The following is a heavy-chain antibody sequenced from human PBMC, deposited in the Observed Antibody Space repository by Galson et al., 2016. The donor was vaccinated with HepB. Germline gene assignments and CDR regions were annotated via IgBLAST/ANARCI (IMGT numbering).Heavy chain of an antibody. CDR2: IGGGGETT. CDR1: GFSFSNYE. J-gene: IGHJ1*01. CDR3: ARDALGTWDLTT. D-gene: IGHD1-26*01. Sequence: SLRLSCAASGFSFSNYEMNWVRQAPGKGLEWVAYIGGGGETTYYADSVRGRFTISRDNARDSVFLQMTSLRVEDTARYYCARDALGTWDLTTWGQGTQVSVSS. V-gene: IGHV3-48*03.